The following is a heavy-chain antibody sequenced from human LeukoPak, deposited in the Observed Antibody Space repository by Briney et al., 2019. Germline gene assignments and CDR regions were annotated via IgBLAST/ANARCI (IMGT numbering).Heavy chain of an antibody. D-gene: IGHD6-19*01. CDR3: ARLETDSSGWYPYYYYYMDV. J-gene: IGHJ6*03. CDR2: IFYSGRT. Sequence: SETLSLTCTVSGGSISSYYWNWIRQPPGKGLEWIGYIFYSGRTSYNPSLKSRLTLSVDTSKNWFSLRLTSVTAADTAVYYCARLETDSSGWYPYYYYYMDVWGKGTTVTVSS. CDR1: GGSISSYY. V-gene: IGHV4-59*01.